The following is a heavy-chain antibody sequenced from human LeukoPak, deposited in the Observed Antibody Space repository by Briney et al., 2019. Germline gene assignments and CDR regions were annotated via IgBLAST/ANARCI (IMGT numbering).Heavy chain of an antibody. CDR2: FHVEDGEI. CDR3: ARGDVLLWFGELPPS. CDR1: EFTLTEVS. Sequence: ASVKVSCKVSEFTLTEVSIHWVRQAPGKGLEWMGGFHVEDGEIVYKQKFQGRVTITRDTSASTAYMELSSLRSEDTAVYYCARGDVLLWFGELPPSWGQGTLVTVSS. J-gene: IGHJ5*02. V-gene: IGHV1-24*01. D-gene: IGHD3-10*01.